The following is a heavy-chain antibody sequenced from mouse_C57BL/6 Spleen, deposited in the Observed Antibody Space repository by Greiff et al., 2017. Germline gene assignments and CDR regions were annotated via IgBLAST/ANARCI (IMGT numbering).Heavy chain of an antibody. D-gene: IGHD1-1*01. CDR1: GYTFTSYW. Sequence: QVQLQQPGAELVKPGASVKLSCKASGYTFTSYWMHWVKQRPGQGLEWIGMIHPNSGSTNYNEKFKSKATLTVDKSSSTAYMQLSSLTSEDSAVYYCEGWDYYGSTYEAYDFDYWGQGTTVTVSS. CDR2: IHPNSGST. J-gene: IGHJ2*01. V-gene: IGHV1-64*01. CDR3: EGWDYYGSTYEAYDFDY.